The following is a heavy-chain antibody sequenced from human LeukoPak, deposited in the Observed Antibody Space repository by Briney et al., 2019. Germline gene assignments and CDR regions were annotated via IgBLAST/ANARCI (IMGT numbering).Heavy chain of an antibody. Sequence: ASVKVSCKASGYTFTSYDINWVRQATGQGLEWMGWMNPNSGNTGYAQKFQGRVTMTRNTSISTAYMELSSLRSEDTAVYYCATDIRYCSGGSCYSLYAFDIWGQGTMVTVSS. J-gene: IGHJ3*02. V-gene: IGHV1-8*01. CDR1: GYTFTSYD. D-gene: IGHD2-15*01. CDR3: ATDIRYCSGGSCYSLYAFDI. CDR2: MNPNSGNT.